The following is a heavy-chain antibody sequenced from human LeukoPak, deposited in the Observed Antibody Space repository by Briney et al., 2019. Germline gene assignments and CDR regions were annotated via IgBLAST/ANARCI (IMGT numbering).Heavy chain of an antibody. D-gene: IGHD6-13*01. Sequence: SETLSLTCTVSGGSISSGGYYWSWIRQPPGKGLEWIGYIYHSGSTYYNPSLKSRVTISVDRSKNQFSLKLSSVTAADTAVYYCARASGIAAAASDYWGQGTLVTVSS. V-gene: IGHV4-30-2*01. CDR1: GGSISSGGYY. CDR2: IYHSGST. CDR3: ARASGIAAAASDY. J-gene: IGHJ4*02.